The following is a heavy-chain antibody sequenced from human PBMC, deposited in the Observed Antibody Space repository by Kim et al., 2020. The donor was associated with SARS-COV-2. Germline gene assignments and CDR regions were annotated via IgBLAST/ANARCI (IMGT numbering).Heavy chain of an antibody. CDR2: ISGDGGST. CDR1: GFTFDDYA. CDR3: AKDSVGEYSYGYVSRVSYYYGMDV. Sequence: GGSLSLSCAASGFTFDDYAMHWVRQAPGKGLEWVSLISGDGGSTYYADSVKGRFTISRDNSKNSLYLQMNSLRTEDTALYYCAKDSVGEYSYGYVSRVSYYYGMDVWGQGTTVTVSS. J-gene: IGHJ6*02. V-gene: IGHV3-43*02. D-gene: IGHD5-18*01.